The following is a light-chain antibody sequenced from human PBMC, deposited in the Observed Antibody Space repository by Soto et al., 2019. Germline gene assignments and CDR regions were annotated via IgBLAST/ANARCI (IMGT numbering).Light chain of an antibody. CDR2: YDD. Sequence: QSALTQPPSVSEAPGQRVTISCSGSNVGNKPVNWYQQLPGKAPKLLLYYDDMLSSGVSDRFSGSKSGTSASLAISGLQNDDEGDYYCAIWDDSVDGWVFGGGTKVTVL. J-gene: IGLJ3*02. V-gene: IGLV1-36*01. CDR1: NVGNKP. CDR3: AIWDDSVDGWV.